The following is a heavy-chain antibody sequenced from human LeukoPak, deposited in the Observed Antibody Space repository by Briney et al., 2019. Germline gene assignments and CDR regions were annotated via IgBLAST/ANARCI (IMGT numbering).Heavy chain of an antibody. V-gene: IGHV4-4*09. Sequence: SETLSLTCTVSRGSISGYYWSWVRQPPGKGLEWIGYISDSGSTNYKPSLKSRVTISRDTSKSQVSLKMRFVTAADTAVYFCASLGGTYDYWGQGIQVIVSS. CDR1: RGSISGYY. CDR3: ASLGGTYDY. D-gene: IGHD1-26*01. CDR2: ISDSGST. J-gene: IGHJ4*02.